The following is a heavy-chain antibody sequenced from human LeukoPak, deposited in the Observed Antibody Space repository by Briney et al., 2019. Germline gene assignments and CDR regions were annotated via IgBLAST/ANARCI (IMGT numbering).Heavy chain of an antibody. D-gene: IGHD6-19*01. CDR2: ISYDGSNK. CDR1: GFTFSSYG. V-gene: IGHV3-30*18. J-gene: IGHJ4*02. Sequence: GGSLRLSCAASGFTFSSYGMHWVRQAPGKGLEWVAVISYDGSNKYYADSVKGRFTISRDNSKNTLYLQMNNLRAEDTAVYYCAKGPLTEVAGTTWDYWGQGTPVTVSS. CDR3: AKGPLTEVAGTTWDY.